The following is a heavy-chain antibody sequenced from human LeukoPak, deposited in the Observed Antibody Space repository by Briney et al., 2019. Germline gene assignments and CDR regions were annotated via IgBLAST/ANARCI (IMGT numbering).Heavy chain of an antibody. CDR2: ISGSGGST. D-gene: IGHD3-9*01. CDR3: AKDRSYYDILTGSYAPEFDY. Sequence: GGSLRLSCAASGFTLSNYAMTWVRQAPGKGLEWVSAISGSGGSTYYADSVKGWFTISRDNSKNTLYLQMNSLRAEDTAVYYCAKDRSYYDILTGSYAPEFDYWGQGTLVTVSS. J-gene: IGHJ4*02. V-gene: IGHV3-23*01. CDR1: GFTLSNYA.